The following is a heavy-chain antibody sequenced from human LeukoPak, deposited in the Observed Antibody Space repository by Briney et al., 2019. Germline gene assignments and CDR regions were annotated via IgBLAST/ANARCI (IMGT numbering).Heavy chain of an antibody. CDR1: GYTFTGYY. V-gene: IGHV1-2*02. CDR2: INPNSGGT. Sequence: GASVKVSCKASGYTFTGYYMHWVRQAPGQGLEWMGWINPNSGGTNYAQKFQGRVTMTRDTSISTAYMELSRLRSDDTAVYYCARGEEVVVAATPYNWFDPWGQGTLVTVSS. J-gene: IGHJ5*02. CDR3: ARGEEVVVAATPYNWFDP. D-gene: IGHD2-15*01.